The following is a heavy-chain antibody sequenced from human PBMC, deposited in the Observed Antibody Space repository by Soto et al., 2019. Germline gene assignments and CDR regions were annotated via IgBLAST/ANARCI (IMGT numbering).Heavy chain of an antibody. D-gene: IGHD6-19*01. CDR3: ARDRSSGWDFDY. CDR2: INPSGGST. Sequence: ASVKVSCKASGYTFTSYYMHWVRQAPGQGLGWMGIINPSGGSTSYAQKFQGRVTMTRDTSTSTVYMELSSLRSEDTAVYYCARDRSSGWDFDYWGQGTLVTVSS. CDR1: GYTFTSYY. J-gene: IGHJ4*02. V-gene: IGHV1-46*01.